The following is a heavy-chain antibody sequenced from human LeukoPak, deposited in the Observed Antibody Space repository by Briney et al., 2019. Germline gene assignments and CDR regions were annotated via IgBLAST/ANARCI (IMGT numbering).Heavy chain of an antibody. D-gene: IGHD2-2*01. CDR1: GVTFSSYW. CDR3: ARGVFALYCSSTSCATATLDY. J-gene: IGHJ4*02. Sequence: GGSLRLSCAASGVTFSSYWMSWVRQAPGKGLGWVANIKQDGSEKNYVDSVTGRFTISRDNAKNSLYLQTNSLRAEDTAVYYCARGVFALYCSSTSCATATLDYWGQGTLVTVSS. CDR2: IKQDGSEK. V-gene: IGHV3-7*01.